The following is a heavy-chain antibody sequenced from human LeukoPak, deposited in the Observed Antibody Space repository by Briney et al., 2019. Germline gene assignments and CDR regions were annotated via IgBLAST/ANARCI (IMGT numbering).Heavy chain of an antibody. J-gene: IGHJ4*01. D-gene: IGHD6-19*01. V-gene: IGHV3-23*01. CDR2: VSGHGDTT. CDR1: GFSFTDYA. CDR3: ARGSTAAAPGWVY. Sequence: GGSLRLSCAASGFSFTDYAMSWARQPPGKGLEWVSAVSGHGDTTDYVDSVKGRFTISRDNSRNTVHPQIDSLRIEDTGVYYCARGSTAAAPGWVYWGHGTPVTVSS.